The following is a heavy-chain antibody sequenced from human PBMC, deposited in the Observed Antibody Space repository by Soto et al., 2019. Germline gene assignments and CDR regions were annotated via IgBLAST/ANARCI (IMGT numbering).Heavy chain of an antibody. V-gene: IGHV4-34*01. CDR3: ARAPKVSGSSQTRPDF. CDR2: ISQSGNT. Sequence: SETLSLTCSIYSGSFSCYYWSWIRQPPGKGLEWIGEISQSGNTNYSPSLKSRVSISIDTSKKQFSLNLASVSAADTAVYYCARAPKVSGSSQTRPDFWGQGTLVTVSS. J-gene: IGHJ4*02. D-gene: IGHD6-6*01. CDR1: SGSFSCYY.